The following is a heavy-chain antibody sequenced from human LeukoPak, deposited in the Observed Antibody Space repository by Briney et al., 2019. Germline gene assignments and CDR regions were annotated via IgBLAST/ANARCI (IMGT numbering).Heavy chain of an antibody. V-gene: IGHV3-7*01. CDR3: AKDDGYASGWYYFDY. J-gene: IGHJ4*02. Sequence: GGSLRLSCEASGFIFSNYWMSWVRQAPGKGLEWVANIKYDGSETYYVDSVKGRFTISRDNSKNTLYLQMNNLRADDTAVYYCAKDDGYASGWYYFDYWGQGTLVTVSS. CDR2: IKYDGSET. CDR1: GFIFSNYW. D-gene: IGHD6-19*01.